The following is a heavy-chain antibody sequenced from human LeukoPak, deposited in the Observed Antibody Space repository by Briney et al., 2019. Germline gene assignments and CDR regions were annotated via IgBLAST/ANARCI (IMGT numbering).Heavy chain of an antibody. CDR3: ARGGYTSGWYYFDY. D-gene: IGHD6-19*01. CDR2: IYPGDSDV. CDR1: GYTFTSNW. V-gene: IGHV5-51*01. J-gene: IGHJ4*02. Sequence: GESLKISCKTSGYTFTSNWIGWVRQMPGKGLEWVGVIYPGDSDVRYSPSFRGQVTISAAKSISTAYLQWTRLETSDTAIFYCARGGYTSGWYYFDYWAQGTLVTVSS.